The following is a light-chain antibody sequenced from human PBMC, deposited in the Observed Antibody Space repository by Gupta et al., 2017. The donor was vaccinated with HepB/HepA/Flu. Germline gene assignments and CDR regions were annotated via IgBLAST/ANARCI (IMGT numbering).Light chain of an antibody. CDR2: DVI. V-gene: IGLV2-14*03. J-gene: IGLJ1*01. Sequence: QSALTQPASVSGSPGQSITISCTGTSSDVGAYKYVSWYQQHPGKAPKLMIYDVINRPSGVSNRFSGSKSGNTASLTISVLQAEDEADYYCSSYTSSSTYVFGSGTKVTVL. CDR3: SSYTSSSTYV. CDR1: SSDVGAYKY.